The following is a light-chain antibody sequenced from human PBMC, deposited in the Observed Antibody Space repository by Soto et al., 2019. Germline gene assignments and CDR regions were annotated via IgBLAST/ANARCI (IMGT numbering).Light chain of an antibody. CDR1: QSVSRY. CDR2: DTS. CDR3: QQRFSWPPT. J-gene: IGKJ4*01. Sequence: EIGLTQSPATLSLSPGDRATLSCRASQSVSRYLAWYQQKPGQAPRLLIHDTSTRATGVPDTFSGSGSGTAFTLTISSLEPEDSAMYYCQQRFSWPPTFGGGTHVEIK. V-gene: IGKV3-11*01.